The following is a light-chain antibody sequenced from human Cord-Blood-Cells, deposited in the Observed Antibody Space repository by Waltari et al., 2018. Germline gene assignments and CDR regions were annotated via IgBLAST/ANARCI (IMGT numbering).Light chain of an antibody. Sequence: QSALTQPASVSGSPGQSITISCTGTSSDVGGYNHVSWYQQHPGKAPKLMIYDVSNRPSGVCNRFSGSKSGNTASLTISGLQAEDEADYYCSSYTSSSWVFGGGTKLTVL. J-gene: IGLJ3*02. CDR1: SSDVGGYNH. CDR2: DVS. V-gene: IGLV2-14*01. CDR3: SSYTSSSWV.